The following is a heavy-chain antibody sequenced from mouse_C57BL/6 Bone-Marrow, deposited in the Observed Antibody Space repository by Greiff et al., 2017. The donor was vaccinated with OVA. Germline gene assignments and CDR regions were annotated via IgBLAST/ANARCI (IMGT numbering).Heavy chain of an antibody. V-gene: IGHV5-4*01. J-gene: IGHJ3*01. CDR2: ISDGGSYT. CDR3: ARDQVVTTTFAY. D-gene: IGHD2-2*01. CDR1: GFTFSSYA. Sequence: DVKLVESGGGLVKPGGSLKLSCAASGFTFSSYAMSWVRQTPEKRLEWVATISDGGSYTYYPDNVKGRFTISRDNAKNNLYLQMSHLKSEDTAMYYCARDQVVTTTFAYWGQGTLVTVSA.